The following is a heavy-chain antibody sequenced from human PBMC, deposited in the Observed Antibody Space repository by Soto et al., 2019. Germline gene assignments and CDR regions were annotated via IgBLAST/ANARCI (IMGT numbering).Heavy chain of an antibody. J-gene: IGHJ4*02. CDR1: GGSISSYY. V-gene: IGHV4-59*01. CDR2: IYYSGST. CDR3: ARGGYCSGGSCYGPFDY. Sequence: SETLSLTCTVSGGSISSYYWSWIRQPPGKGLEWIGYIYYSGSTNYNPSLKSRVTISVDTSKNQFSLKLSSVTAADTAMYYCARGGYCSGGSCYGPFDYWGQGTLVTVSS. D-gene: IGHD2-15*01.